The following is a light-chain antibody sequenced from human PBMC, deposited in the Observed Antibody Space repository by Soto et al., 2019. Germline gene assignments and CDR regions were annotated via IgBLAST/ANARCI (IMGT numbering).Light chain of an antibody. V-gene: IGKV3-11*01. CDR3: QQHINWPLT. CDR1: QSVSSRY. J-gene: IGKJ4*01. CDR2: EAS. Sequence: EVVLTQSPGTLSLSPGERAALSRRASQSVSSRYLVWYQHKPGQAPRLLIYEASNRATGIPARFSGSGSGADFTLTISSLEPEDFALYYCQQHINWPLTFGGGTKVDNK.